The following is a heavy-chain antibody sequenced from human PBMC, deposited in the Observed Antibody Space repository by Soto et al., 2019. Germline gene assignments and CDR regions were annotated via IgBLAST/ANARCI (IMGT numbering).Heavy chain of an antibody. Sequence: GESLKISCRGSGYTFTNNWIGWVRQVPGKGPEWMGVVDPGDSDTRYNPSFQGHVPISADKSISTAYLQWSSLKASDTAMYYCERKDDFWIVYSYWGRGTLVPVSS. D-gene: IGHD3-3*01. V-gene: IGHV5-51*01. J-gene: IGHJ4*02. CDR1: GYTFTNNW. CDR2: VDPGDSDT. CDR3: ERKDDFWIVYSY.